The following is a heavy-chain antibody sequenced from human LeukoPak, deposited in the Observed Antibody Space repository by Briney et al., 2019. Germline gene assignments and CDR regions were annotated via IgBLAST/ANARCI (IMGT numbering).Heavy chain of an antibody. CDR1: GYTLTELS. V-gene: IGHV1-24*01. CDR3: ARGTIVVVTAISGVDY. Sequence: GASVKVSCKVSGYTLTELSMHWVRQAPGKGLEWMGGFDPEDGETIYAQKFQGRVTMTRDTSTSTVYMELSSLRSEDTAVYYCARGTIVVVTAISGVDYWGQGTLVTVSS. D-gene: IGHD2-21*02. J-gene: IGHJ4*02. CDR2: FDPEDGET.